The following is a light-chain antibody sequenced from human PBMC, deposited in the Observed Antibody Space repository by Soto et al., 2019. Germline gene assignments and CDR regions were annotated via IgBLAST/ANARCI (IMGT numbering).Light chain of an antibody. CDR2: VGTGGIVG. CDR3: GADHGSGGNFVVL. J-gene: IGLJ3*02. CDR1: SGYSNYK. Sequence: QSVLTQPPSASASLGASVTLTCTLSSGYSNYKVDWYQQRPGKGPRFVMRVGTGGIVGSKGDGIPDRFSVLGSGLNRYLTIKNIQEEDESDYHCGADHGSGGNFVVLFGGGTQLTVL. V-gene: IGLV9-49*01.